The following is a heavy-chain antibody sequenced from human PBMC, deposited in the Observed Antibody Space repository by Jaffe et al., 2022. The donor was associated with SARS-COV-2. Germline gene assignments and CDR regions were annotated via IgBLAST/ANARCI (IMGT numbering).Heavy chain of an antibody. CDR1: GLTFNDYG. Sequence: QVQLVESGGGVVQPGRSLRLSCAVSGLTFNDYGMHWVRQAPGKGLEWVAVISYDGSSQYYGDSVKGRFIVSRDNFKNTLYLEMNSLTAEDTAVYYCAKGGRRVLEATIDYWGQGTLVTVSS. V-gene: IGHV3-30*18. CDR3: AKGGRRVLEATIDY. J-gene: IGHJ4*02. D-gene: IGHD1-26*01. CDR2: ISYDGSSQ.